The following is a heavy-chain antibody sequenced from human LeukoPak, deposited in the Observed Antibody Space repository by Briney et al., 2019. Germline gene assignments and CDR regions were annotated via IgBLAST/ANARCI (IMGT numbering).Heavy chain of an antibody. D-gene: IGHD6-19*01. V-gene: IGHV1-69*01. CDR3: ARAISSGWSFDY. CDR2: IIPIFGTA. J-gene: IGHJ4*02. Sequence: ASVKVSCKASGGTFSSYAISWVRQAPGQGLEWMGGIIPIFGTANYAQKFQGRVTITADESTSTAYMELSSLRSEDTAVYYCARAISSGWSFDYWGQGTLVTVSS. CDR1: GGTFSSYA.